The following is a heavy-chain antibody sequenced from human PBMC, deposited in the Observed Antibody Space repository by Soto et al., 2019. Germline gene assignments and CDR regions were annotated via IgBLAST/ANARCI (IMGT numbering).Heavy chain of an antibody. CDR2: IYYSGST. Sequence: PSETLSLTCPVSGVSLSSYYLSWIRPPPGKGLEWIGYIYYSGSTNYNPSLKSRVTISVDTSKNQFSLKLSSVTAADTAVYYCARRYLQWLPYFDYWGQGTLVTVSS. CDR3: ARRYLQWLPYFDY. D-gene: IGHD5-12*01. J-gene: IGHJ4*02. CDR1: GVSLSSYY. V-gene: IGHV4-59*08.